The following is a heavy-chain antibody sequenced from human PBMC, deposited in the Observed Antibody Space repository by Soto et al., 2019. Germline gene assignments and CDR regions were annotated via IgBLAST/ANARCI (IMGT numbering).Heavy chain of an antibody. CDR3: AREADCSGGSCSLGYYFDY. D-gene: IGHD2-15*01. CDR2: IYYSGST. CDR1: GGSISSGDYY. Sequence: TLSLTCTVSGGSISSGDYYWSWTRQPPGKGLEWIGYIYYSGSTYYNPSLKSRVTISVDTSKNQFSLKLSSVTAADTAVYYCAREADCSGGSCSLGYYFDYWGQGTLVTVSS. V-gene: IGHV4-30-4*01. J-gene: IGHJ4*02.